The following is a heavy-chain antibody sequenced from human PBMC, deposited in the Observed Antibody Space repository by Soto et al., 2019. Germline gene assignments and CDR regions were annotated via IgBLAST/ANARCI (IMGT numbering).Heavy chain of an antibody. CDR2: INPNSGGT. V-gene: IGHV1-2*04. CDR3: ATQHPYCSSTSCYAV. D-gene: IGHD2-2*01. Sequence: ASVKVSCKASGYTFTGYYMHWVRQAPGQGLEWMGWINPNSGGTNYAQKFQGWVTMTRDTSISTAYMELGRLRSDDTAVYYCATQHPYCSSTSCYAVWGQGTLVTVSS. J-gene: IGHJ4*02. CDR1: GYTFTGYY.